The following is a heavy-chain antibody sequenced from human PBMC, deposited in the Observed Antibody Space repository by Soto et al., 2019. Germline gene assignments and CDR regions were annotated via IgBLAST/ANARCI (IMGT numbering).Heavy chain of an antibody. CDR1: GGSISSGDYY. V-gene: IGHV4-30-4*02. J-gene: IGHJ4*02. CDR3: ARWTDMRAGIDY. CDR2: IYYSGST. Sequence: SETLSLTCTVSGGSISSGDYYWSWIRQPPGKGLEWIGYIYYSGSTYYNPSLKSRVTISVDTSKNQFSLKLSSVTAADTAVYYCARWTDMRAGIDYWGQGTPATVSS. D-gene: IGHD3-10*01.